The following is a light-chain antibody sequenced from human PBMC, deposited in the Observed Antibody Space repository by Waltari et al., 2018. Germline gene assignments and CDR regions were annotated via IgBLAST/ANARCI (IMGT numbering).Light chain of an antibody. CDR3: GSDAGSKWI. Sequence: QSALTQPPSASGSLGQSVTMSCTGTSSDIGSFNYVSWYQQHPGKAPKLIIYDVNKRPAGSPVRFSGSKSGNTAYLPVSGLQAEDEADYYCGSDAGSKWIFGGGTKLTVL. CDR2: DVN. V-gene: IGLV2-8*01. J-gene: IGLJ2*01. CDR1: SSDIGSFNY.